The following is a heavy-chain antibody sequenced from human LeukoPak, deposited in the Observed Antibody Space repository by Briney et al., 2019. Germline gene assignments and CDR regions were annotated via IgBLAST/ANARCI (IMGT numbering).Heavy chain of an antibody. D-gene: IGHD3-22*01. CDR3: ARHIRYYDSSGYHDAFDI. CDR2: IYYSGST. Sequence: SETLSLTCTVSGGSISSYYWSWIRQPPGKGLEWIGYIYYSGSTSYNPSLKSRVTISVDTSKNQFSLKLSSVTAADTAVYYCARHIRYYDSSGYHDAFDIWGQGTMVTVSS. J-gene: IGHJ3*02. V-gene: IGHV4-59*08. CDR1: GGSISSYY.